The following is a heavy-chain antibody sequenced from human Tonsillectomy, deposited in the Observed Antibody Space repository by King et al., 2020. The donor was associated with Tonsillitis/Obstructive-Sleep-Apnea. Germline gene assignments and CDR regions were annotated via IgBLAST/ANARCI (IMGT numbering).Heavy chain of an antibody. CDR2: IDPSNSYT. J-gene: IGHJ4*02. V-gene: IGHV5-10-1*03. Sequence: QLVQSGAEVKKPGESLTISCQGSGYSFTNHWITWVRQMPGKGLEWMGRIDPSNSYTNYSPSFQGHVTMSADKSISTAYLQWSSLRASDTAMYYCARLWYYDFWSGYYYFDYWGQGTLVTVSS. CDR1: GYSFTNHW. CDR3: ARLWYYDFWSGYYYFDY. D-gene: IGHD3-3*01.